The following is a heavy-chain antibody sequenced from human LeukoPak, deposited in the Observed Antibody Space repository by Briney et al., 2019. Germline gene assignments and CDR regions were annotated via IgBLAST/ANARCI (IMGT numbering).Heavy chain of an antibody. CDR1: GFTFSSYS. J-gene: IGHJ4*02. D-gene: IGHD2-21*01. Sequence: GGSLRLSCAASGFTFSSYSMNWVRQAPGKGLEWVSSISSSSSYIYYADSVKGRFTISRDNSKNTLYLQMNSLRAEDTAVYYCAKAPVPEVVDYWGQGTLVTVSS. CDR3: AKAPVPEVVDY. V-gene: IGHV3-21*04. CDR2: ISSSSSYI.